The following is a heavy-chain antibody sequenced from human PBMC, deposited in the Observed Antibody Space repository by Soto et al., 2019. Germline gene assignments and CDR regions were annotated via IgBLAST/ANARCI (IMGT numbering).Heavy chain of an antibody. CDR3: VTLRFCTSSSCYGREGGY. V-gene: IGHV3-23*01. Sequence: EVQLLESGGGLVQPAGSPRLSCAASGFTFSSYAMSWFRQVPGKGLEWVSAISGTGANTYYADSVKGRFTISRDNSKNTLYLQMNSLRAEDAAVHYCVTLRFCTSSSCYGREGGYWGQGTLVTVSS. CDR2: ISGTGANT. J-gene: IGHJ4*02. CDR1: GFTFSSYA. D-gene: IGHD2-2*01.